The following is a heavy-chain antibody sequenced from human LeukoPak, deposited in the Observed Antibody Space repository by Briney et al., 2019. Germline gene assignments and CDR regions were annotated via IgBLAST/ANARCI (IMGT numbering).Heavy chain of an antibody. CDR3: AKGGWGVPTARGLDY. V-gene: IGHV3-23*01. Sequence: GSLRLSCAASGFTFSSYAMSWVRQTPGKGLEWVSAITSSSSGGITYYADSVKGRFTISRDNSKNTLYLQMDSLRAEDSAVFYCAKGGWGVPTARGLDYWDQGTLVTVS. CDR2: ITSSSSGGIT. D-gene: IGHD2-2*01. CDR1: GFTFSSYA. J-gene: IGHJ4*02.